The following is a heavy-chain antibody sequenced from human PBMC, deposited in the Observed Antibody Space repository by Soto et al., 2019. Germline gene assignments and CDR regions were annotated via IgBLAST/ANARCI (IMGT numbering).Heavy chain of an antibody. CDR3: ARAARILWFGERGTRDNWFDP. Sequence: ASVKVSCKASGYTFTGYYMHWVRQAPGQGLEWMGWINPNSGGTNYAQKFQGWVTMTRDTSISTAYMELSRLRSDDTAVYYCARAARILWFGERGTRDNWFDPWGQGTLVTVSS. J-gene: IGHJ5*02. D-gene: IGHD3-10*01. CDR2: INPNSGGT. V-gene: IGHV1-2*04. CDR1: GYTFTGYY.